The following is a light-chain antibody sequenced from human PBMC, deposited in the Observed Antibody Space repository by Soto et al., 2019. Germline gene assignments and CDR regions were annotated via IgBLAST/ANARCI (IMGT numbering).Light chain of an antibody. J-gene: IGLJ1*01. CDR1: SSDVGSYNY. CDR2: EVS. V-gene: IGLV2-14*01. Sequence: QSVLTQPASVSGSPGQSITISCTGTSSDVGSYNYVSWYQQHPGKAPKLMIYEVSDRPSGISSRFSGSKSGNTASLTISGLQTEDEAEYYCSSDTSSSTLFGTGTKVTVL. CDR3: SSDTSSSTL.